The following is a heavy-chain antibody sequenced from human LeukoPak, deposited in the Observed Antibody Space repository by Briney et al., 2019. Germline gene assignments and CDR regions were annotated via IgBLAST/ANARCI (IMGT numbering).Heavy chain of an antibody. CDR2: ISYDGSNK. V-gene: IGHV3-30*18. CDR3: AKDVEYCSGGSCYPGEYFQH. J-gene: IGHJ1*01. CDR1: GFTFSSYG. D-gene: IGHD2-15*01. Sequence: GGALRLSCAASGFTFSSYGMHWVRQAPGKGLEWVAVISYDGSNKYCADSVKGRFTISRDNSKNTLYLQMNSLRAEDTTVYYCAKDVEYCSGGSCYPGEYFQHWGQGTLVTVSS.